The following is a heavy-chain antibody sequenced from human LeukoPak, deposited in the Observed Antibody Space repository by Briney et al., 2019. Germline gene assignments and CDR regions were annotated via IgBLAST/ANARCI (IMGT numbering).Heavy chain of an antibody. D-gene: IGHD2-8*01. V-gene: IGHV4-59*01. CDR3: ARHRGCTSGTCKNWFDP. Sequence: SETLSLTCTVSGGSISDSYWSWIRQPPGKGLEWIAYIHYSGSVNYNPSLKSRVTISIDTSKNQFSLKLNSVTDADTAVYYCARHRGCTSGTCKNWFDPWGQGTLVTVSS. CDR2: IHYSGSV. CDR1: GGSISDSY. J-gene: IGHJ5*02.